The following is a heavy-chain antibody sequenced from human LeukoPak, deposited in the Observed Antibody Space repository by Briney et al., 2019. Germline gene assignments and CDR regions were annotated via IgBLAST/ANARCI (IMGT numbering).Heavy chain of an antibody. CDR1: GDSISSGDYY. D-gene: IGHD3-22*01. Sequence: SGTLSLTCTVSGDSISSGDYYWSWIRQPAGKGLEWIGRISSSGSTNYNPSLKSRVTISVDTSKNQFSLKLSSVTAADTAVYFCARCLRSYYDSSGYYWIPNWFDPWGQGTLVTVSS. V-gene: IGHV4-61*02. CDR3: ARCLRSYYDSSGYYWIPNWFDP. CDR2: ISSSGST. J-gene: IGHJ5*02.